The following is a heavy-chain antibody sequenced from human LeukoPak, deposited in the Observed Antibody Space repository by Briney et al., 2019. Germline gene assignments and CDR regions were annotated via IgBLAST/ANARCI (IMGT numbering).Heavy chain of an antibody. J-gene: IGHJ4*02. CDR3: AKDISPGPD. CDR2: IIGSGLTT. V-gene: IGHV3-23*01. Sequence: PGGSLRLSCAASGFTFSSYSMNWVRQAPGKGLKWVSAIIGSGLTTYYADSVKGRFTISRDNSKNTLYLQMNSLRAEDTAVYYCAKDISPGPDWGQGTLVTVSS. CDR1: GFTFSSYS.